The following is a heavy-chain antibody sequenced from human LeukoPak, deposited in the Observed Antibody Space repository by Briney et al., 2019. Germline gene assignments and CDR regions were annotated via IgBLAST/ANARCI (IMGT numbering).Heavy chain of an antibody. J-gene: IGHJ4*01. CDR3: AKGIYSSGWSYFDY. CDR2: LSGSGITT. Sequence: GGSLRLSCAASGFTFSNSAMSWVRQAPGKGLEWVSTLSGSGITTYYADSVKGRFTISRDNSKNTLYVQMNTLRAEDSALYYCAKGIYSSGWSYFDYWGHGTLVTVSS. V-gene: IGHV3-23*01. CDR1: GFTFSNSA. D-gene: IGHD6-19*01.